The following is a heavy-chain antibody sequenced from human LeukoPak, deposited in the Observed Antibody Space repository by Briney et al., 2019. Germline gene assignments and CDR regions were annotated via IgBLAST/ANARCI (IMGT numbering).Heavy chain of an antibody. Sequence: ASVKVSCKASGYTFTSYAMNWVRQAPGQGLEWMGWINPNSGGTNYAQKFQGRVTMTRDTSISTAYMELSRLRSDDTAVYYCARSAGRWRKNFDYWGQGTLVTVSS. V-gene: IGHV1-2*02. CDR2: INPNSGGT. J-gene: IGHJ4*02. D-gene: IGHD3-10*01. CDR1: GYTFTSYA. CDR3: ARSAGRWRKNFDY.